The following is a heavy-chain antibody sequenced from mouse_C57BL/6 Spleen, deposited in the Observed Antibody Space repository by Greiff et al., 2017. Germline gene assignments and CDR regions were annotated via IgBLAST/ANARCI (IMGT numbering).Heavy chain of an antibody. V-gene: IGHV6-3*01. Sequence: EVMLVESGGGLVQPGGSMKLSCVASGFTFSNYWMNWVRQSPEKGLAWVAQIRLKSDNYATHYAESVKGRFTISRDDSKSSVYLQMNNLRAEDTGIYYCIYGYDVGFDYWGQGTTLTVSS. J-gene: IGHJ2*01. D-gene: IGHD2-2*01. CDR2: IRLKSDNYAT. CDR1: GFTFSNYW. CDR3: IYGYDVGFDY.